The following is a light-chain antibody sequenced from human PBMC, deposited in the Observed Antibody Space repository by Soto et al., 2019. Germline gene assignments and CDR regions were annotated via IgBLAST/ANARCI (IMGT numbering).Light chain of an antibody. CDR1: SSDVGGYNY. V-gene: IGLV2-8*01. Sequence: QSALTQPPSASGSPGQSVTISCTGTSSDVGGYNYVSWYQQHPGKAPKLMIYEVSKRPSGVPDRFSGSKSGNTASLTVSGRQAEDESDYYCSSYAGSNNLVFGGGAKRTVL. J-gene: IGLJ2*01. CDR3: SSYAGSNNLV. CDR2: EVS.